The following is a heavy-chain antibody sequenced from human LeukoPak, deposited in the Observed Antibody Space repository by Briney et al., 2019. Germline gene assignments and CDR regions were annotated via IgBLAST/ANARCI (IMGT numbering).Heavy chain of an antibody. CDR2: ISYDGSNK. J-gene: IGHJ4*02. V-gene: IGHV3-30*18. CDR1: GFTFSSYG. D-gene: IGHD3-22*01. CDR3: AKVHYYDSSGMGRFDH. Sequence: GGSLRLSCAASGFTFSSYGMHWVRQAPGKGLEWVAVISYDGSNKYYADSVKGRFTISRDNSKNTLYLQMNSLRAEDTAVYYCAKVHYYDSSGMGRFDHWGQGTLVTVSS.